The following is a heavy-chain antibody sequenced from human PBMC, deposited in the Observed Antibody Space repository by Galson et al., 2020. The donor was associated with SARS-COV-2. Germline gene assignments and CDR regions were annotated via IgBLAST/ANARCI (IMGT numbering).Heavy chain of an antibody. CDR3: ARESWGSLDP. CDR1: GFTFSSYS. D-gene: IGHD3-16*01. CDR2: ISSSSSTI. Sequence: GGSLRLSCAASGFTFSSYSMNWVRQAPGKGLEWVSYISSSSSTIYYADSVKGRFTMSRDNANNLLYLQMNSLRVEDTAMYYCARESWGSLDPWGQGTLVTVST. V-gene: IGHV3-48*04. J-gene: IGHJ5*02.